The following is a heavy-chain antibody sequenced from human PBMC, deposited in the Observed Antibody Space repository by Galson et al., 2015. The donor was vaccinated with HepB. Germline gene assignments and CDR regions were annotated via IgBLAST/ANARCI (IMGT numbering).Heavy chain of an antibody. CDR1: GFIFSNYY. Sequence: SLRLSCAASGFIFSNYYMNWVRQAPGKGLEWVADIKQDGRDEDYLGSVRGRFTISRDNAKTSLYLQMNSLRAEDTAVYFCARGAGQRVIRYYHGMDVWGQGTTVTVSS. J-gene: IGHJ6*02. D-gene: IGHD6-13*01. V-gene: IGHV3-7*01. CDR3: ARGAGQRVIRYYHGMDV. CDR2: IKQDGRDE.